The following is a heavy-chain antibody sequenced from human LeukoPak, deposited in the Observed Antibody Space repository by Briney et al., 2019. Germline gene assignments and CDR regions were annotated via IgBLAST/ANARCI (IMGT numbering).Heavy chain of an antibody. V-gene: IGHV3-7*01. D-gene: IGHD1-26*01. Sequence: GGSLRLSCAASGFTFSSYWMSWVRQAPGKGLEWVANIKQDGSEKYYVDSVKGRFTISRDNAKNPLYLQMNSLRAEDTAVYYCARAIVGATPREHAFDIWGQGTMVTVSS. CDR3: ARAIVGATPREHAFDI. CDR2: IKQDGSEK. J-gene: IGHJ3*02. CDR1: GFTFSSYW.